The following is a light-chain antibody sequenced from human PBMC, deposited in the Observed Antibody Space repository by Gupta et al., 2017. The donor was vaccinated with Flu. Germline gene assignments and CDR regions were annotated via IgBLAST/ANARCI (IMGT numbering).Light chain of an antibody. CDR1: QSVSSY. J-gene: IGKJ3*01. CDR3: QQRSNGPPFT. Sequence: EIVLPQSPATLSLSPGERATLSCRASQSVSSYLAWYQQKPGQAPRLLIYDASNRATGIPARFSGSGSGTDFTLTISSLEPEDFAVYYCQQRSNGPPFTFGPGTKVDIK. CDR2: DAS. V-gene: IGKV3-11*01.